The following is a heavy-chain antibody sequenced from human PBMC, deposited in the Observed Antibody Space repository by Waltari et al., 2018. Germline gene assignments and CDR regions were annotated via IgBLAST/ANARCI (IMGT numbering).Heavy chain of an antibody. D-gene: IGHD2-2*03. Sequence: QVQLQESGPGLVMRPESLSLSCAVSENAFYSGCYWGCIRQPPAKGLEWIATVYHGGDTFYNPSLKSRVTISMDTSKNQFSLKLNSVTAADTAVYYCMRQVLGYCTSAACRRLESWGQGTLVTVSS. CDR3: MRQVLGYCTSAACRRLES. J-gene: IGHJ4*02. CDR2: VYHGGDT. V-gene: IGHV4-38-2*01. CDR1: ENAFYSGCY.